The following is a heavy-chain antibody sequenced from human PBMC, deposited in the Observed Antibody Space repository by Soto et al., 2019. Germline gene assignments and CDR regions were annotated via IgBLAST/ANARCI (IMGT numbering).Heavy chain of an antibody. CDR1: GDSVTSGRYY. Sequence: PSETLSLTCSVSGDSVTSGRYYWNWIRQPPGKGLEWIGYLNYGGRTNYDPSLKSRVTISVDTSKNQFSLKVTSVSAADTAVYYCARWDFYYGMDAWGQGTTVTV. V-gene: IGHV4-61*01. CDR2: LNYGGRT. CDR3: ARWDFYYGMDA. J-gene: IGHJ6*02.